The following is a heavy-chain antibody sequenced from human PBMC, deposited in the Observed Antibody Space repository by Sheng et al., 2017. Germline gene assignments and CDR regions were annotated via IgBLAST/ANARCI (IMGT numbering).Heavy chain of an antibody. D-gene: IGHD3-10*01. V-gene: IGHV3-15*01. J-gene: IGHJ3*02. CDR3: QTHPFRSTAFDI. CDR1: GFPFIYAW. CDR2: IQSKSDGETT. Sequence: EVQVVESGGGLDKAGGGPVRLSCAASGFPFIYAWMSWVRQAPGKGLEWVGRIQSKSDGETTDYAAPVKGRFTISRDDSRNTLYLQMNSLKTEDTAVYYCQTHPFRSTAFDIWGQGTVVTVSS.